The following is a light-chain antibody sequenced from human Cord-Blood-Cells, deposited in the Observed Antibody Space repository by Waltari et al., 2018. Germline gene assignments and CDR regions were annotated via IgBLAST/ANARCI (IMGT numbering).Light chain of an antibody. CDR1: SSNIGAGYD. CDR3: QSYDSSLSGSV. V-gene: IGLV1-40*01. CDR2: GNS. J-gene: IGLJ2*01. Sequence: SVLTDPLPLTGSPGQGVPVSSTWSSSNIGAGYDCQCYHQLPGTAPKLLIYGNSNRPSWVPDRCSGSKSGTSASLAITGLQAEDEADYYCQSYDSSLSGSVFSGGTKLTVL.